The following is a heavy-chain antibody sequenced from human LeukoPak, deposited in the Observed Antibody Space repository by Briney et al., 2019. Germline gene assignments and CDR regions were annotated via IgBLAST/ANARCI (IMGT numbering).Heavy chain of an antibody. Sequence: SQTLSLTCTVSGGSISSGGYYWSWIRQPPGKGLEWIGYIYHSGSTYYNPSLKSRVTISVDRSKNQFSLKLSSVTAADTAVYYCAREDGRWLQPGSYYYYYGMDVWGQGTTVTVSS. CDR2: IYHSGST. D-gene: IGHD5-24*01. CDR3: AREDGRWLQPGSYYYYYGMDV. CDR1: GGSISSGGYY. J-gene: IGHJ6*02. V-gene: IGHV4-30-2*01.